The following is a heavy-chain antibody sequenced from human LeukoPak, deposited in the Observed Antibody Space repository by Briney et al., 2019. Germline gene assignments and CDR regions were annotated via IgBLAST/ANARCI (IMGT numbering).Heavy chain of an antibody. CDR1: GYTFTSYY. V-gene: IGHV1-46*01. Sequence: ASVKVSCKASGYTFTSYYMHWVRQAPGQGLEWMGIINPSGGSTSYAQKFQGRVTMTRDTSTSTVYMELSSLRSEDTAVYYCARGREYNRYLDWLTPDYWGQGTLVTVSS. CDR2: INPSGGST. D-gene: IGHD3-9*01. J-gene: IGHJ4*02. CDR3: ARGREYNRYLDWLTPDY.